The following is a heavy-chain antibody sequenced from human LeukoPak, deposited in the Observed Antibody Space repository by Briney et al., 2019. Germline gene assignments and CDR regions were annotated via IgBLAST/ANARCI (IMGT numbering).Heavy chain of an antibody. V-gene: IGHV3-30*04. CDR3: ARRDSSTSSESRDYALDI. J-gene: IGHJ3*02. CDR2: ISFDAKNI. CDR1: GFTFSTYA. D-gene: IGHD3-22*01. Sequence: GGSLRLSCAASGFTFSTYAMHWVRQAPGKGLEWVTIISFDAKNIYYADSVKGRFTNSRDNSKSMLYMQMNSLRTEDTAVYYCARRDSSTSSESRDYALDIWGQGAMVTVSS.